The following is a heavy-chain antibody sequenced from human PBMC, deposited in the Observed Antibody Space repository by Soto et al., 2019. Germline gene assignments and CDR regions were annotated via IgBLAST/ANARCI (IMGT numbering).Heavy chain of an antibody. CDR2: INPNSGGT. Sequence: GASVKVSCKASGYTFTGYYMHWVRQAPGQGLEWMGWINPNSGGTNYAQKFQGWVTMTRDTSISTAYMELSRLRSDDTAVYYCAREEWFQNSSNWFDPWGQGTLVTVSS. CDR1: GYTFTGYY. CDR3: AREEWFQNSSNWFDP. V-gene: IGHV1-2*04. J-gene: IGHJ5*02. D-gene: IGHD3-3*01.